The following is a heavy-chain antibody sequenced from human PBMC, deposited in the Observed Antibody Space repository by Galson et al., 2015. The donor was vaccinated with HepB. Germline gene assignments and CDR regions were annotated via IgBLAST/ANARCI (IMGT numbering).Heavy chain of an antibody. D-gene: IGHD3-22*01. CDR1: GFTFDEYA. CDR3: AKGDYYDSSGYYYEG. Sequence: SLRLSCAASGFTFDEYAMHWVRQGPGKGLEWASGISWNSKGIAYADSVKGRFTVSRDNAKNSLYLLMNSLRAEDTALYYCAKGDYYDSSGYYYEGWGQGTQVTVSS. J-gene: IGHJ4*02. CDR2: ISWNSKGI. V-gene: IGHV3-9*01.